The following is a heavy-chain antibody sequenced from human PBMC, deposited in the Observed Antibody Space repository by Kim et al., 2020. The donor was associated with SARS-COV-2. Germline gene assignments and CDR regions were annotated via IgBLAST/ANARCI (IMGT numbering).Heavy chain of an antibody. J-gene: IGHJ4*02. CDR2: ST. Sequence: STYYADSVKGRFTISRDNSKNTLYLQMNSLRAEDTAVYYCARGDGAGFDYWGQGTLVTVSS. D-gene: IGHD3-16*01. V-gene: IGHV3-53*01. CDR3: ARGDGAGFDY.